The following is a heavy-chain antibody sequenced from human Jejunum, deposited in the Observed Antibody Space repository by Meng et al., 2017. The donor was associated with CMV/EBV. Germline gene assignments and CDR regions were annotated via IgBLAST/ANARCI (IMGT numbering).Heavy chain of an antibody. CDR1: ECTFSRCW. Sequence: SSAGSECTFSRCWMHWVRQAPGKGLVWVSRIDGDGSATGYADSVKGRFTISRDNGKNTLYLQMNSLRVEDMAVYYCARGGVTGGSDYWGQGTLVTV. CDR2: IDGDGSAT. CDR3: ARGGVTGGSDY. J-gene: IGHJ4*02. D-gene: IGHD2-21*02. V-gene: IGHV3-74*01.